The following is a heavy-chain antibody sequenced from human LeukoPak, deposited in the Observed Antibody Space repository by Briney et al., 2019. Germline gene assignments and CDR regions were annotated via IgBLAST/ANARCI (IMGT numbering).Heavy chain of an antibody. J-gene: IGHJ6*03. Sequence: PSETLSLTCTVSGGSISSYYWSWIRQPPGKGLEWIGYIYYSGSTNYNPSLKSRVTISVDTSKNQFSLKLSSVTAADTAVYYCTRGSIAYYYMDVWGKGTTVTISS. V-gene: IGHV4-59*01. D-gene: IGHD3-22*01. CDR1: GGSISSYY. CDR2: IYYSGST. CDR3: TRGSIAYYYMDV.